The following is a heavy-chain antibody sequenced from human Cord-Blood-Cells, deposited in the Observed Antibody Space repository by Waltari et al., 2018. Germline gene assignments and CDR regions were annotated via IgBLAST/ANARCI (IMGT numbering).Heavy chain of an antibody. J-gene: IGHJ5*02. V-gene: IGHV1-8*03. CDR2: MNTSIGNT. CDR1: GYTFTSYD. Sequence: QVQLVQSGAEVKKPGASVKVSCKASGYTFTSYDINWVRRATGQGLERMGWMNTSIGNTGYAQKFQGRGTITRNTSISTAYMELSSLRSEDTAVYYCARVNLYNWFDPWGQGTLVTVSS. CDR3: ARVNLYNWFDP.